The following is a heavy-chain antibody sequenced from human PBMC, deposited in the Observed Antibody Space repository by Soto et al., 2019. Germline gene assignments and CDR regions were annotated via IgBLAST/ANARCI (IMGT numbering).Heavy chain of an antibody. CDR1: GGSISSYY. Sequence: SETLSLTCTVSGGSISSYYWSWIRQPPGKGLEWIGYIYYSGSTNYNPSLKSRVTISVDTSKNQFSLKLSSVTAADTAVYYCARAYSSSWSGDTNFDYWGQGTLVTVPQ. CDR3: ARAYSSSWSGDTNFDY. D-gene: IGHD6-13*01. CDR2: IYYSGST. V-gene: IGHV4-59*01. J-gene: IGHJ4*02.